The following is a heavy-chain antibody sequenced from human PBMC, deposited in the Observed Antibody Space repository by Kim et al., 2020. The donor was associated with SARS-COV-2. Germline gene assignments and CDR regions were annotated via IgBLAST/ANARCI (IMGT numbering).Heavy chain of an antibody. J-gene: IGHJ6*02. Sequence: ASVKVSCKASGYTFTSYGISWVRQAPGQGLEWMGWISAYNGNTNYAQKLQGRVTMTTDTSTSTAYMELRSLRSDDTAVYYCARDTYDILTGYYIVYYYYGMDVWGQGTTVTVSS. CDR2: ISAYNGNT. D-gene: IGHD3-9*01. V-gene: IGHV1-18*01. CDR1: GYTFTSYG. CDR3: ARDTYDILTGYYIVYYYYGMDV.